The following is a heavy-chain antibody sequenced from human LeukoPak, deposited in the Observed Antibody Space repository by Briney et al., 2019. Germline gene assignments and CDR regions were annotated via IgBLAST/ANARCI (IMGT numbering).Heavy chain of an antibody. D-gene: IGHD2-15*01. CDR1: GYTFTGYY. CDR3: ARDPSRYCSGGSCYYFDY. V-gene: IGHV1-46*01. J-gene: IGHJ4*02. Sequence: ASVKVSCKASGYTFTGYYMHWVRQAPGQGLEWMGIINPSGGSTSYAQKFQGRVTMTRDTSTSTVYMELSSLRSEDTAVYYCARDPSRYCSGGSCYYFDYWGQGTLVTVSS. CDR2: INPSGGST.